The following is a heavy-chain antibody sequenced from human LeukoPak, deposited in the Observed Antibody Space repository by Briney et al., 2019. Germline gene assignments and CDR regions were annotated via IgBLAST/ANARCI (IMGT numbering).Heavy chain of an antibody. CDR2: ISYDGSNK. CDR3: ARDYGGIDY. J-gene: IGHJ4*02. D-gene: IGHD3-16*01. V-gene: IGHV3-30*04. Sequence: PGRSLRLSCAASGFTFSSYAMHWVRQAPGKGLEWVAVISYDGSNKYYADSVKGRFTTSRDNSKNTLYLQMNSLRAEDTAVYYCARDYGGIDYWGQGTLVTVSS. CDR1: GFTFSSYA.